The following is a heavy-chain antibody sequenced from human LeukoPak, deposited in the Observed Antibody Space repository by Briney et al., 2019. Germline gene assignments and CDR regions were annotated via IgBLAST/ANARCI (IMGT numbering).Heavy chain of an antibody. J-gene: IGHJ4*02. V-gene: IGHV1-2*02. Sequence: ASVKVSCKASGYPFIGNYIHWVRQAPGQGLEWMGWINPNSGGTQYSQKFQGRVTLTRDTSITTGYVELSGLTSDDTAVYYCASLSYYDLSGYFYWGQGTLVTVSS. CDR3: ASLSYYDLSGYFY. D-gene: IGHD3-22*01. CDR2: INPNSGGT. CDR1: GYPFIGNY.